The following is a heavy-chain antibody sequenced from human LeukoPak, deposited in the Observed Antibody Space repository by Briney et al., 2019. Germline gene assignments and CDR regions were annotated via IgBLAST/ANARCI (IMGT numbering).Heavy chain of an antibody. V-gene: IGHV3-48*03. CDR1: GFTFSSYE. J-gene: IGHJ4*02. Sequence: GGSLRLSCAASGFTFSSYEMNWVRQAPGKGLEWVSYISSSGRTIYYADSVKGRFTISRDNAKNSLYLQMNSLRAEDTAVYYCAKPYGSGSYPNYFDYWGQGTLVTVSS. CDR2: ISSSGRTI. CDR3: AKPYGSGSYPNYFDY. D-gene: IGHD3-10*01.